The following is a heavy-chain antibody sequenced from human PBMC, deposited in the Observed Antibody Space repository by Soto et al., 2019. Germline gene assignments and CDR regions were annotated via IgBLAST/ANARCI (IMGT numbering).Heavy chain of an antibody. D-gene: IGHD4-17*01. CDR1: GFTFTTYS. V-gene: IGHV3-21*01. CDR3: ASRSHGVNNWFDP. CDR2: ISSSSSYI. J-gene: IGHJ5*02. Sequence: EVQLVDSGGGLVKPGGSLRLSCAASGFTFTTYSMNWVRQAAGKGLEWVSSISSSSSYIYYADSVKSRFTISRDNAKNSLYLQMHRLRAEDTAVYYCASRSHGVNNWFDPWGQGNLVIVSS.